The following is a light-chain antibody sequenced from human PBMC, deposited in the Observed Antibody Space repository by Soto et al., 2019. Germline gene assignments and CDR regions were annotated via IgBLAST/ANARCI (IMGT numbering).Light chain of an antibody. V-gene: IGKV3D-20*02. Sequence: EIVLTQSPGSLSLCPGERATLSCRASQSVSSSYLAWYQQKPGQSPRLLIYDASNRATGIPARFTGSGSGTDFTLTISSLEPDDFPVYYCQQRADWPITFGQGTRLEIK. CDR3: QQRADWPIT. J-gene: IGKJ5*01. CDR1: QSVSSSY. CDR2: DAS.